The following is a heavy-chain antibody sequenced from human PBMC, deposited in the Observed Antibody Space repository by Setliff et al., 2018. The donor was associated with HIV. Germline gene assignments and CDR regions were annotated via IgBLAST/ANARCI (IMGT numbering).Heavy chain of an antibody. D-gene: IGHD3-9*01. V-gene: IGHV1-69-2*01. CDR2: VNPEDGET. CDR1: GYFFSEFY. CDR3: ARDVLKSNYLGYYYYLDV. J-gene: IGHJ6*03. Sequence: ASVKVSCKTSGYFFSEFYIHWVQQAPGKGLEWVGRVNPEDGETIYAEKFQGRVTITTDTSTDTAYMELSSLRFDDTAVYYCARDVLKSNYLGYYYYLDVWGKGTAVTVSS.